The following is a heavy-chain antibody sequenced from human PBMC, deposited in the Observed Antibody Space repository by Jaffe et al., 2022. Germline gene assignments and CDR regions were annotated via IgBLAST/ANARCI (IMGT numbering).Heavy chain of an antibody. J-gene: IGHJ4*02. D-gene: IGHD3-22*01. CDR1: GGSISSGSYY. CDR3: ARGGYYYDSSGQYYFDY. CDR2: IYTSGST. V-gene: IGHV4-61*02. Sequence: QVQLQESGPGLVKPSQTLSLTCTVSGGSISSGSYYWSWIRQPAGKGLEWIGRIYTSGSTNYNPSLKSRVTISVDTSKNQFSLKLSSVTAADTAVYYCARGGYYYDSSGQYYFDYWGQGTLVTVSS.